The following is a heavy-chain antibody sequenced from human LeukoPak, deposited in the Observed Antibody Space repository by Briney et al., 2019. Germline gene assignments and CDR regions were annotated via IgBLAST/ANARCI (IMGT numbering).Heavy chain of an antibody. CDR1: GGSISSGDYY. V-gene: IGHV4-30-4*08. D-gene: IGHD2-8*01. Sequence: NTSETLSLTCTVSGGSISSGDYYWSWIRQPPGKGLEWIGYIYYSGSTYYSPSLKSRVTISVDTSKNQFSLKLSSVTAADTAVYYCAGVDIVLNKLGAFDIWGQGTMVTVSS. CDR2: IYYSGST. J-gene: IGHJ3*02. CDR3: AGVDIVLNKLGAFDI.